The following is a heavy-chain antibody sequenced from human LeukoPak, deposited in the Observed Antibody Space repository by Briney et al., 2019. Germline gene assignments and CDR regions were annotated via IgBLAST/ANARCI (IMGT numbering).Heavy chain of an antibody. D-gene: IGHD4-17*01. Sequence: GGSLRLSCAASGFTFSTYWMTWVRQAPGKGLEWIANIKPDGSEKYYVDSVKGRFTISRDNAKNSLYLQLNSLRAEDTAMYYCERDAYGDYFFDFWGQGTLVTVSS. CDR1: GFTFSTYW. J-gene: IGHJ4*02. CDR2: IKPDGSEK. CDR3: ERDAYGDYFFDF. V-gene: IGHV3-7*01.